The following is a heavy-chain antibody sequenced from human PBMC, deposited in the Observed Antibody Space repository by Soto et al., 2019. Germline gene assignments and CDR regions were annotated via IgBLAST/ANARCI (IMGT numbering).Heavy chain of an antibody. CDR3: ARGKLVPMVY. CDR2: ISPYNGKT. Sequence: ASVKVSCKASGYTFTSYGISWVRQAPGQGLEWMGWISPYNGKTNYAQKFQGRVAMTTDTSTSTVYMVVRGLRSDDTAVYYCARGKLVPMVYWGQGTLVTVSS. D-gene: IGHD6-13*01. V-gene: IGHV1-18*01. J-gene: IGHJ4*02. CDR1: GYTFTSYG.